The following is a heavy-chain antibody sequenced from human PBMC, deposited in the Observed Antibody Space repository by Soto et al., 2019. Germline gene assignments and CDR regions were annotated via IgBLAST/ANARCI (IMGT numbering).Heavy chain of an antibody. V-gene: IGHV1-18*01. CDR1: GYTFTSYG. Sequence: ASVKVSCKASGYTFTSYGISWVRQAPGQGLEWMGWISVYNGNTNYAQKLQGRVTMTTDPSTRSAYMELRSMRSDDTAVYYCARVQYSGYDSDNWFDPWGQGTLVTVSS. CDR3: ARVQYSGYDSDNWFDP. D-gene: IGHD5-12*01. J-gene: IGHJ5*02. CDR2: ISVYNGNT.